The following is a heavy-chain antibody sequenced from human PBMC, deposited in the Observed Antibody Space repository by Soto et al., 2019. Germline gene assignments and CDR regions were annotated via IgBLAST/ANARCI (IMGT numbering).Heavy chain of an antibody. J-gene: IGHJ4*02. CDR1: GDSISSSVW. V-gene: IGHV4-4*02. CDR3: ARKAWVRFDY. D-gene: IGHD7-27*01. CDR2: VFHTGDT. Sequence: PSETLSLTCAVSGDSISSSVWWTWARQPPGKGLEWIGEVFHTGDTYFNPSLRSRVAMSVDKSTNEFSLKVTSVTAADTAIYYCARKAWVRFDYWGQGALVTVSS.